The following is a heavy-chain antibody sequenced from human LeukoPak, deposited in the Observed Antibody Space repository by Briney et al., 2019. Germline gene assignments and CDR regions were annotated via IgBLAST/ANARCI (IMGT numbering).Heavy chain of an antibody. CDR2: ISPDGTSK. Sequence: GGSLRLSCAASGFTFRSYWMHWVRQAPGKGLVWVSRISPDGTSKSYADSVKGRFTISRDNAKNTLSLQMNSLRAEDTALHYCAKYASNYYYYYMDVWGEGTTVTVSS. CDR1: GFTFRSYW. J-gene: IGHJ6*03. V-gene: IGHV3-74*01. CDR3: AKYASNYYYYYMDV.